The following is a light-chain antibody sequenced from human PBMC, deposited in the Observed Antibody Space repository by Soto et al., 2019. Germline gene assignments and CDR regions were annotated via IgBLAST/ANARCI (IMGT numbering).Light chain of an antibody. CDR2: GAS. V-gene: IGKV3-15*01. J-gene: IGKJ2*01. Sequence: EILMTQSPATLSVYPGERATLSCRASQSVSSNLAWYQQKPGQAPRLLIYGASTRATGIPGRFSGSGSGTEFTLTISSLQSEDFAVYYCQQYNNWPPYTFGQGTKLEIK. CDR3: QQYNNWPPYT. CDR1: QSVSSN.